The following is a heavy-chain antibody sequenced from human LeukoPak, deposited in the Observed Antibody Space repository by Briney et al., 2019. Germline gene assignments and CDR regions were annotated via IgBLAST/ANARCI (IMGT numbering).Heavy chain of an antibody. V-gene: IGHV4-39*07. CDR2: IYYSGST. CDR1: GGSISSSSYY. J-gene: IGHJ4*02. CDR3: ARDFSIAVAIQEIFDY. D-gene: IGHD6-19*01. Sequence: NTSETLSLTCTVSGGSISSSSYYWGWIRQPPGKGLEWIGSIYYSGSTYYNPSLKSRVAISVDTSKNQFSLKLSSVTAADTAVYYCARDFSIAVAIQEIFDYWGQGTLVTVSS.